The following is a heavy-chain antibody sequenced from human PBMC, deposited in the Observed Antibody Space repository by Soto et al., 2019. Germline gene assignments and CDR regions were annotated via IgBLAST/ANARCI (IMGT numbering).Heavy chain of an antibody. Sequence: GGSLRLSCAVSGFTFDDNAMHWVRQTPEKGLEWVSGINWKSDIGYADSVKGRFTISRDNAENSLYLQMNSLRAEDTALYYCAIPQDRGGRTTFIYWGQGTQVTVSS. CDR3: AIPQDRGGRTTFIY. V-gene: IGHV3-9*01. CDR2: INWKSDI. J-gene: IGHJ4*02. CDR1: GFTFDDNA. D-gene: IGHD3-16*01.